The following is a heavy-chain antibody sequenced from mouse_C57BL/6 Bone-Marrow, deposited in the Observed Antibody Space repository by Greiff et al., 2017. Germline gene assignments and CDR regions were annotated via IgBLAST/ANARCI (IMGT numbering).Heavy chain of an antibody. D-gene: IGHD2-5*01. CDR3: ARWGYSNYVDY. CDR1: GYSITSGYY. CDR2: ISYDGSN. Sequence: EVKLQESGPGLVKPSQSLSLTCSVTGYSITSGYYWNWIRQFPGNKLEWMGYISYDGSNKYNPSLKNRISITRDTAKNQFFLKLNSVTTEDTATYYCARWGYSNYVDYWGQGTTLTVSS. J-gene: IGHJ2*01. V-gene: IGHV3-6*01.